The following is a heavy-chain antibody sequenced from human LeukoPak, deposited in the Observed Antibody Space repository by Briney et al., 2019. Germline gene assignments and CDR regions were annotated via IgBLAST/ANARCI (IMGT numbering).Heavy chain of an antibody. J-gene: IGHJ4*02. Sequence: PGGSLRLSCAASGFTFSSYSMNWVRQAPGKGLEWVSSISSSSSYIYYADSVKGRFTISRANAKNSLYLQMNSLRAEDTAVYYCARVVSSSGRCDYWGQGTLVTVSS. CDR2: ISSSSSYI. CDR1: GFTFSSYS. V-gene: IGHV3-21*01. CDR3: ARVVSSSGRCDY. D-gene: IGHD3-22*01.